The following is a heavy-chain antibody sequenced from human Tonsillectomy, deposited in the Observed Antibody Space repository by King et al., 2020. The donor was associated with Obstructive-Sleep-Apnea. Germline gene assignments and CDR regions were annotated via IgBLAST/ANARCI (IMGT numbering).Heavy chain of an antibody. D-gene: IGHD2-2*01. Sequence: VQLVESGGGLVKPGGSLRLSCAASGFIFSDYYMSWIRQAPGKGLEWVSYISSSSSYTNYADSVKGRFIISRDNAKNALYLQMNRLRDEDTAVYYCAREPAAIYAVDYWGQGTLVTVSS. V-gene: IGHV3-11*06. J-gene: IGHJ4*02. CDR3: AREPAAIYAVDY. CDR2: ISSSSSYT. CDR1: GFIFSDYY.